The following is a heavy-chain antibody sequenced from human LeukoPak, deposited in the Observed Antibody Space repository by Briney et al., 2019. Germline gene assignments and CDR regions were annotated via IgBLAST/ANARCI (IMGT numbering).Heavy chain of an antibody. D-gene: IGHD4-11*01. CDR2: IYPGGSDT. CDR1: GYSFTNYW. CDR3: ARADYSNYAGYYYYYMDV. J-gene: IGHJ6*03. Sequence: GESLKISCRGSGYSFTNYWIGWVRQMPGKGLEWMGIIYPGGSDTRYSPSFQGKVTISADKSIATAYLQCSSLKASDTAMYYCARADYSNYAGYYYYYMDVWGKGTTVTDS. V-gene: IGHV5-51*01.